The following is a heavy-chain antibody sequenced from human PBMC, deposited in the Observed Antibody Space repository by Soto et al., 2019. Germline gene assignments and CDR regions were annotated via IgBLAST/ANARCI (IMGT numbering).Heavy chain of an antibody. CDR1: GGSISPSY. V-gene: IGHV4-59*08. CDR3: ASSSLYGMDV. Sequence: PSETLSLTCIVSGGSISPSYWSWIRQPPGEGLEWIGYIYYTGTTKYNPSLKSRVTILVDTSKNQFSLEVSSVTAADTAVYYCASSSLYGMDVWGQGTTVTVSS. CDR2: IYYTGTT. J-gene: IGHJ6*02.